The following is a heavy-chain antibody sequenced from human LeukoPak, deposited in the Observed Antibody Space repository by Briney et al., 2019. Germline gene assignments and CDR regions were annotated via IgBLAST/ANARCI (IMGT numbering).Heavy chain of an antibody. J-gene: IGHJ6*03. Sequence: PSETLSLTCTVSGGSFDSKYWSWLRQPPATGLEWVGYIYTNESTNYNPSLTGRVAMSLDTSKNQFSLKGNSVTAADTAVCYCANYLRNVHYCMDVWGKGTTVIVS. V-gene: IGHV4-4*09. CDR1: GGSFDSKY. D-gene: IGHD2/OR15-2a*01. CDR2: IYTNEST. CDR3: ANYLRNVHYCMDV.